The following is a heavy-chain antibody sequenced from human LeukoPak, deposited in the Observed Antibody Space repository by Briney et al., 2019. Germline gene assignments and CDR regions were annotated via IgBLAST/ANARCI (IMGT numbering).Heavy chain of an antibody. CDR2: FNSDTGDT. CDR3: ARHVWMAAAQLDY. CDR1: GCTFTNYA. Sequence: ASMKVSCKASGCTFTNYAFHWVRQAPGQRLEWMGWFNSDTGDTHYSQNFQGRLIITRDTSASTAYMELSSLRPEDTAVYYCARHVWMAAAQLDYWGQGTLVTVSS. D-gene: IGHD6-13*01. V-gene: IGHV1-3*01. J-gene: IGHJ4*02.